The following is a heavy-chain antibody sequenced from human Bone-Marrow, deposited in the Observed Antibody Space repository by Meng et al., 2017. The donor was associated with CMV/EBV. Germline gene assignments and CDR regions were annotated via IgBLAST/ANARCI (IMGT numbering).Heavy chain of an antibody. J-gene: IGHJ6*02. CDR1: GYTFTSYD. D-gene: IGHD5-24*01. V-gene: IGHV1-46*01. CDR3: ARDPDNWLHNAMDV. Sequence: ASVKVSCKASGYTFTSYDINWVRQAPGQGLEWMAIINPSGGSPTYPQKFQGRLKMTSDTSTSSVYMELTSLTSDDTAVYYCARDPDNWLHNAMDVWGQGTTVTVSS. CDR2: INPSGGSP.